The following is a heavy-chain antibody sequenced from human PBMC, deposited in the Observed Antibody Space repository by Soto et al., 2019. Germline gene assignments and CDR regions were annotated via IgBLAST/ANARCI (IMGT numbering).Heavy chain of an antibody. D-gene: IGHD6-19*01. CDR3: AREGGIAVASTQNWFDP. V-gene: IGHV3-48*01. Sequence: GGSLRLSCAASGFTFSSYSMNWVRQAPGKGLEWVSYISGSSSTIYYADSVKGRFTISRDNAKNSLYMQMNSLRAEDTAVYYCAREGGIAVASTQNWFDPWGQGTLVTVSS. CDR1: GFTFSSYS. CDR2: ISGSSSTI. J-gene: IGHJ5*02.